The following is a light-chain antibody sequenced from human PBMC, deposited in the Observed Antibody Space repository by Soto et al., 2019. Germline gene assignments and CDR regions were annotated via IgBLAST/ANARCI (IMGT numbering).Light chain of an antibody. CDR2: GAS. Sequence: EIVMTQSPATLSASPGERATLSCTASQSVSSNLAWYQQKPGQAPRLLIYGASTRATGIPARFSGGGSGTEFTLSLSSLQSEDFAVYYCQQYNNWPPTNTFGQGAKLEIK. CDR3: QQYNNWPPTNT. CDR1: QSVSSN. V-gene: IGKV3-15*01. J-gene: IGKJ2*01.